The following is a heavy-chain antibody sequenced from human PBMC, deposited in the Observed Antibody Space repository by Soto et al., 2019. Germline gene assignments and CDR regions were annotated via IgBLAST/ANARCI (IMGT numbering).Heavy chain of an antibody. V-gene: IGHV3-15*07. D-gene: IGHD2-15*01. CDR3: TTLRLHDVLGYCSGGSCYPEYYYGMDV. CDR1: GFTFSNAW. Sequence: GGSLRLSCAASGFTFSNAWMNWVRQAPGKGLEWVGRIKSKTDGGTTDYAAPVKGRFTISRDESKNTLYLQMNSLKTENTAVYYCTTLRLHDVLGYCSGGSCYPEYYYGMDVWGQGTTVTVSS. J-gene: IGHJ6*02. CDR2: IKSKTDGGTT.